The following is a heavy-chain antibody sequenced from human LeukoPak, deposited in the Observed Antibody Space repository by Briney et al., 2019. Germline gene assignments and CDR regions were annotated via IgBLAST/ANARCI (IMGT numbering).Heavy chain of an antibody. Sequence: PGRFLRLSCAASGFTFSSYGMHWVRQAPGKGLEWVAVIWYGGSNKYYADSVKGRFTISRDNSKNTLYLQMNSLRAEDTAVYYCAKESDEDDSSGLLDYWGQGTLVTVSS. D-gene: IGHD3-22*01. J-gene: IGHJ4*02. V-gene: IGHV3-30*18. CDR1: GFTFSSYG. CDR3: AKESDEDDSSGLLDY. CDR2: IWYGGSNK.